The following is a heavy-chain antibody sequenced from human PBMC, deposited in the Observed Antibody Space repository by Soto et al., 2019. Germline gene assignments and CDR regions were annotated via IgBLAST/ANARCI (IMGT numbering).Heavy chain of an antibody. CDR3: AKDGSPYSYGNNWFAP. D-gene: IGHD5-18*01. J-gene: IGHJ5*02. CDR2: ISGSGGST. Sequence: GGSLRLSCAASGFTFSSYAMSWVRQAPGKGLEWVSAISGSGGSTYYADSVKGRFTISRDNSKNTLYLQMNSLRAEDTAVYYCAKDGSPYSYGNNWFAPWGQGTLVTVSS. CDR1: GFTFSSYA. V-gene: IGHV3-23*01.